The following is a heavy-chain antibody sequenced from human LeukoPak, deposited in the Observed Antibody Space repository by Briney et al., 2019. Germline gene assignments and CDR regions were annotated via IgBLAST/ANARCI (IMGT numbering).Heavy chain of an antibody. CDR3: ASFLAGGSYYFDY. D-gene: IGHD1-26*01. V-gene: IGHV4-34*01. CDR1: GGSFSGYY. Sequence: SETLSLTCAVYGGSFSGYYWSWIRQPPGEGLEWIGEINHSGSTNYNPSLKSRVTISVDTSKNQFSLKLSSVTAADTAVYYCASFLAGGSYYFDYWGQGTLVTVSS. CDR2: INHSGST. J-gene: IGHJ4*02.